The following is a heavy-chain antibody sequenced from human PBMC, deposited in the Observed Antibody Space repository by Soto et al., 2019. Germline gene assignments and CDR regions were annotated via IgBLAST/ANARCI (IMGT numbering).Heavy chain of an antibody. CDR2: IDPSDSYT. D-gene: IGHD1-26*01. Sequence: GESLKISCQGSGYSFAGHWISWVRQMPGKGLEWMGRIDPSDSYTNYSPSFEGHVTMSADTSVNTAYLQWRGLRASDTAIYFCARLNVGATSDYWGQGTLVTVSS. CDR1: GYSFAGHW. J-gene: IGHJ4*02. CDR3: ARLNVGATSDY. V-gene: IGHV5-10-1*01.